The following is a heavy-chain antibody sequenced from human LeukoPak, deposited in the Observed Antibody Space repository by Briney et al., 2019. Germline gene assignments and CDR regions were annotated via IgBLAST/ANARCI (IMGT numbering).Heavy chain of an antibody. D-gene: IGHD5-12*01. V-gene: IGHV3-21*01. Sequence: PGGSLRLSCAASGFTFSSYSMNWVRQAPGKGLEWVSSISSSSSYIYYADSVKDRFTISRDNAKNSLYLQMNSLRAEDTAVYYCASGDIVAFYWGQGTLVTVSS. CDR2: ISSSSSYI. CDR3: ASGDIVAFY. CDR1: GFTFSSYS. J-gene: IGHJ4*02.